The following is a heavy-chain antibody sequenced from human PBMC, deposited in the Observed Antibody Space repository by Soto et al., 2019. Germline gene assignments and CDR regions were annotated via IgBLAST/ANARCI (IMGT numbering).Heavy chain of an antibody. V-gene: IGHV4-39*02. CDR3: ARLLVVAPVANV. CDR2: IFYSGTT. D-gene: IGHD2-2*01. J-gene: IGHJ4*02. CDR1: GGSINYNSYH. Sequence: ETLSLTCSVSGGSINYNSYHWGWIRQPPGQGLEGIGSIFYSGTTFYNPPLESRVTMSVDTSKNSFSLHLTSVTAADTAVYFCARLLVVAPVANVWGQGALVTVSS.